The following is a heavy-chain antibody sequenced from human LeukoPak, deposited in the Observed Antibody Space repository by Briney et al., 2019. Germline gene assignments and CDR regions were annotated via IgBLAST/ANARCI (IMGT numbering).Heavy chain of an antibody. J-gene: IGHJ4*02. CDR1: GGSISSSSYY. D-gene: IGHD3-3*01. CDR2: IYYSGST. CDR3: ARGRYYDFWSTTSHQDY. V-gene: IGHV4-39*07. Sequence: PSETLSLTCTVSGGSISSSSYYWGWIRQPPGKGLEWIGSIYYSGSTYYNPSLKSRVTISVDTSKKQFSLKLSSVTAADTAVYYCARGRYYDFWSTTSHQDYWGQGTLVTVSS.